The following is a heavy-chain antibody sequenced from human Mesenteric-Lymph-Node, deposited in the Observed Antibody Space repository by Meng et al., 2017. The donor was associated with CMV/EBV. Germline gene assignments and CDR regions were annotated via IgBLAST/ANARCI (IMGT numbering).Heavy chain of an antibody. D-gene: IGHD1-1*01. Sequence: SGPTLVKPTETLTLTCTVSGFSLSNARMGVSWIRQPPGKALEWLAHIFSNDEKSYSTSLKNRLTISKDTSKSQVVLTMTNMDPVDTATYYCAHKDPGGNANFDYWGQGTLVTVSS. V-gene: IGHV2-26*01. J-gene: IGHJ4*02. CDR1: GFSLSNARMG. CDR2: IFSNDEK. CDR3: AHKDPGGNANFDY.